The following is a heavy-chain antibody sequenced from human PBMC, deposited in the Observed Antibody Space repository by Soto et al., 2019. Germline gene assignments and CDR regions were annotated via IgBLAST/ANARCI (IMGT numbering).Heavy chain of an antibody. CDR2: ITSASQYI. CDR1: GFMFTRST. Sequence: WWSLRLSCVASGFMFTRSTMNWVCQAPGKWLEGVSSITSASQYISYAASMKGRFTSSTDNAKNPLYLQLSSLRAEGTAVYYCARVGTGSSTPLDIWGEWT. J-gene: IGHJ3*02. D-gene: IGHD3-9*01. V-gene: IGHV3-21*01. CDR3: ARVGTGSSTPLDI.